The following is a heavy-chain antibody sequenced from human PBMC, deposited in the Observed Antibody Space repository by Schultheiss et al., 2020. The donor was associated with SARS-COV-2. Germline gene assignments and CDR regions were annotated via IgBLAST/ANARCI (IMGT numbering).Heavy chain of an antibody. D-gene: IGHD3-10*01. CDR2: IWYDGSNK. CDR1: GFTFSSYG. CDR3: ARDRGFEHFDY. J-gene: IGHJ4*02. V-gene: IGHV3-33*01. Sequence: GASLRLSCAASGFTFSSYGMHWVRQAPGKGLEWVAVIWYDGSNKYYADSVKGRFTISRDNSKNTLYLQMNSLRAEDTAVYYCARDRGFEHFDYWGQGTLVTVSS.